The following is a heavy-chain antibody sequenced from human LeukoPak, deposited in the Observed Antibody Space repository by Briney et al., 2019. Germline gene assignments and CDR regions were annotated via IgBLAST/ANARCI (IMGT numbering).Heavy chain of an antibody. D-gene: IGHD1-1*01. J-gene: IGHJ4*02. CDR1: GFTFSAYA. V-gene: IGHV3-21*01. Sequence: GGSLRLSCAASGFTFSAYAIDWVRQAPGKGLEWVSSINGDSSYIYYADSVKGRFTIARDNAKNSLYLQMNSLRAEDTAVYYCARDWNDEGAYYFDYWGQGTLVTVSS. CDR3: ARDWNDEGAYYFDY. CDR2: INGDSSYI.